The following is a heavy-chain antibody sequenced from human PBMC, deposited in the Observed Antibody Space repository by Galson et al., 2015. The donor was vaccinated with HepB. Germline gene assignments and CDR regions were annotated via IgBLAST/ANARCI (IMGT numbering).Heavy chain of an antibody. J-gene: IGHJ6*02. CDR2: IIGSGGST. Sequence: SLRLSCAASGITFTSYAMSWVHQAPGKGLEWVSGIIGSGGSTYYADSVEGRFTISRDNSKNTLFLQMNNVRAEDTAVYYCAKRRGRMFQFSNHYSYYAMDVWGQGTTVTVSS. V-gene: IGHV3-23*01. CDR1: GITFTSYA. D-gene: IGHD3-10*02. CDR3: AKRRGRMFQFSNHYSYYAMDV.